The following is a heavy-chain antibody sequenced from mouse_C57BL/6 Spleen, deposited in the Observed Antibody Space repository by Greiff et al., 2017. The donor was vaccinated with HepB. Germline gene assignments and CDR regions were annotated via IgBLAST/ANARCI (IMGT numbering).Heavy chain of an antibody. V-gene: IGHV1-61*01. D-gene: IGHD4-1*01. CDR3: ARGLPGTGY. Sequence: QVQLQQPGAELVRPGSSVKLSCTASGYTFTSYWMDWVKQRPGQGLEWIGNIYPSDSETHYNQKFKDKATLTVDKSSSTAYMQLSSLTSEDSAVYYCARGLPGTGYWGQGTTLTVSS. J-gene: IGHJ2*01. CDR2: IYPSDSET. CDR1: GYTFTSYW.